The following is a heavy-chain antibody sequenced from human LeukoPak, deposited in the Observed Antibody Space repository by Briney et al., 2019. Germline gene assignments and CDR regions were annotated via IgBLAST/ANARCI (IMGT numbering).Heavy chain of an antibody. D-gene: IGHD2/OR15-2a*01. CDR2: INHSGST. CDR1: GGSFSGYY. Sequence: PSETLSLTCAAYGGSFSGYYWSWIRQPPGKGLEWIGGINHSGSTNYNPSLKSRVTTSVDKSKNQFSLKMNTLTAADTGVYYCARNIKDYWGQGTLVTVSS. J-gene: IGHJ4*02. V-gene: IGHV4-34*01. CDR3: ARNIKDY.